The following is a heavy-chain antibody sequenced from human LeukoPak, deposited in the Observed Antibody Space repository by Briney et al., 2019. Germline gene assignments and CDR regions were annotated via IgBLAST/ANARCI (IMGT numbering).Heavy chain of an antibody. D-gene: IGHD1-26*01. CDR1: GFTFSSYA. CDR2: ISGSGGST. Sequence: PGGSLRLSCAASGFTFSSYAVSWVRQAPGKGLEWVSSISGSGGSTYSADSVKGRFTISRDNSKNTLYLQMNSLRAEDTAVYYCAKDHGSQRPAEYFQHWGQGTLVTVSS. V-gene: IGHV3-23*01. J-gene: IGHJ1*01. CDR3: AKDHGSQRPAEYFQH.